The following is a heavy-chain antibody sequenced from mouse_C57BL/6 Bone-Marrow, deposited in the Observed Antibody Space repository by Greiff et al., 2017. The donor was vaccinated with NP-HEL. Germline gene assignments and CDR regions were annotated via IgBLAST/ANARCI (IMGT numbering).Heavy chain of an antibody. CDR2: IYPGGGYT. CDR3: ARRNDYHAMDY. J-gene: IGHJ4*01. CDR1: GYTFTNYW. Sequence: VKLQESGAELVRPGTSVKMSCKASGYTFTNYWIGWAKQRPGHGLEWIGDIYPGGGYTNYNEKFKGKATLTADKSSSTAYMQFSSLTSEDSAIYYCARRNDYHAMDYWGQGTSVTVSS. V-gene: IGHV1-63*01.